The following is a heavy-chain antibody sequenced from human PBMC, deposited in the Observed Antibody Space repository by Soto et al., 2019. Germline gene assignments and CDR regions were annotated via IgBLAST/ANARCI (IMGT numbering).Heavy chain of an antibody. CDR2: ISYDGSNK. Sequence: GGSLRLSCAASGFTFSSYAMHWVRQAPGKGLEWVAVISYDGSNKYYADSVKGRFTISRDNSKNTLYLQMNSLRAEDTAVYYCARLTYCSSTSCYDAGFDYWGQGTLVTVSS. V-gene: IGHV3-30-3*01. CDR3: ARLTYCSSTSCYDAGFDY. J-gene: IGHJ4*02. D-gene: IGHD2-2*01. CDR1: GFTFSSYA.